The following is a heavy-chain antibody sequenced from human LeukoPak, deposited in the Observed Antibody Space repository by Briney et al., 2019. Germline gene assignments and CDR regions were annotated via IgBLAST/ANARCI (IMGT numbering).Heavy chain of an antibody. J-gene: IGHJ4*02. V-gene: IGHV4-39*07. CDR1: GGSISSSSYY. Sequence: PSETLSLTCTVSGGSISSSSYYWGWIRQPPGKGLEWIGSIYYSGSTYYNPSLKSRVTISVDTSKNQFSLKLSSVTAADTAVYYCARDYDYDYVWGSYRLPSGFDYWGQGTLVTVSS. CDR2: IYYSGST. CDR3: ARDYDYDYVWGSYRLPSGFDY. D-gene: IGHD3-16*02.